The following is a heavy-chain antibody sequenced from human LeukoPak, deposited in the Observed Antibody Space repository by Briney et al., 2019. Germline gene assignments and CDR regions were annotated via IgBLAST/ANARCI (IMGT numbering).Heavy chain of an antibody. Sequence: SVKVSCKASGGTFSSYAISWVRQAPGQGLEWMGGIIPIFGTANYAQKFQGRVTITTDESTSTAYMELSSLRSEDTAVYYCARAGSHCSSTSCPPYYYYYMDVWGKGTTVTVSS. CDR1: GGTFSSYA. D-gene: IGHD2-2*01. J-gene: IGHJ6*03. V-gene: IGHV1-69*05. CDR2: IIPIFGTA. CDR3: ARAGSHCSSTSCPPYYYYYMDV.